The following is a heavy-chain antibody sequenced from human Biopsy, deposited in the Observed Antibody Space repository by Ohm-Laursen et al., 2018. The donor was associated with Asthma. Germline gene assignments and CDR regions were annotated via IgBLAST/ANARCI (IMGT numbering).Heavy chain of an antibody. D-gene: IGHD3-22*01. CDR3: ARAQDYYDSRGYYRSFDY. CDR1: YGSITSGGYY. J-gene: IGHJ4*02. Sequence: SQTLSLTRTVSYGSITSGGYYWTWIRQHPGKGLEWIGFIYYSGSTYYNPSLKSRVSISIETSKNQFSLKLSSVTAADTAVYYCARAQDYYDSRGYYRSFDYWGQGTLVTVSS. CDR2: IYYSGST. V-gene: IGHV4-31*03.